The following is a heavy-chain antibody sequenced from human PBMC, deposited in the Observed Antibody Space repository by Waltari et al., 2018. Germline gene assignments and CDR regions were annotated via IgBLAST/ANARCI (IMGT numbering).Heavy chain of an antibody. CDR2: IYHTGTN. V-gene: IGHV4-38-2*01. Sequence: QVQLQESGPGLVKPSETLSLTCAVSGYSISNGYYWSWIRQPPGKGLEWIGGIYHTGTNYYNASLNSRVTISVDTSKNQFSLNLSFVTAADTALYFCARGGSGSYMGSFDIGGQGPMVTVSS. D-gene: IGHD1-26*01. CDR1: GYSISNGYY. J-gene: IGHJ3*02. CDR3: ARGGSGSYMGSFDI.